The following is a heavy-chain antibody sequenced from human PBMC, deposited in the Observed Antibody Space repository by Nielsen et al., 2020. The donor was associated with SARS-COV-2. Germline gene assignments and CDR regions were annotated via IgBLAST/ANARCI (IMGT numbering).Heavy chain of an antibody. CDR1: GFTFSSYG. J-gene: IGHJ4*02. Sequence: GESLKISCAASGFTFSSYGMHWVRQAPGKGLEWVAVIWYDGSNKYYAASVKGRFTISRDNSKNSLYLQMNSLRAEDTALYHCARDRGTPLIAAAGYFDYWGQGALVTVSS. D-gene: IGHD6-13*01. V-gene: IGHV3-33*01. CDR2: IWYDGSNK. CDR3: ARDRGTPLIAAAGYFDY.